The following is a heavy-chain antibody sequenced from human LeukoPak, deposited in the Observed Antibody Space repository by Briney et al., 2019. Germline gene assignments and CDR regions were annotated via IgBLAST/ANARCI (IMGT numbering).Heavy chain of an antibody. D-gene: IGHD6-6*01. J-gene: IGHJ4*02. CDR1: GFTFTNFP. V-gene: IGHV3-30-3*01. Sequence: GGSLGLSCTTSGFTFTNFPIHWVRQAPGKGLEWVAVITYDGNNKYYADSVKDRFTLSRDTSKNTLYLQMNSLRTEDTATYYCARGYGSASVDYWGQGTPVTVSS. CDR2: ITYDGNNK. CDR3: ARGYGSASVDY.